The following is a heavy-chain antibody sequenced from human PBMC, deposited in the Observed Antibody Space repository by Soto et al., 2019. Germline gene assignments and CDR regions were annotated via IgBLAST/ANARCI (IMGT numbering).Heavy chain of an antibody. CDR3: KSSYSTSSSPDY. Sequence: SETLSLSCSVSGGSMGNYYWNWIRQPPGRGLEWIGYVYHSGSTNYNPSLKSRVSMSVDVSRNHFSLTLHSVTAADTAVYFCKSSYSTSSSPDYWGQGTLVTVSS. CDR2: VYHSGST. J-gene: IGHJ4*02. CDR1: GGSMGNYY. V-gene: IGHV4-59*01. D-gene: IGHD6-6*01.